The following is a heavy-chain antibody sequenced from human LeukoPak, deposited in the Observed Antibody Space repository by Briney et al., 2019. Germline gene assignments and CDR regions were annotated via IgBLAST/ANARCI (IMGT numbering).Heavy chain of an antibody. Sequence: GGSLRLSCAVSGFTFSNAWMSWVRQAPGKGLEWLSRIKSKTDGGTTDYAAPVKGRFTISTDDSKNMVHLQMNSLKTDDTAVYYCTTADRYFDWLSGSYWGQGTLVTVSS. CDR2: IKSKTDGGTT. CDR1: GFTFSNAW. CDR3: TTADRYFDWLSGSY. V-gene: IGHV3-15*01. J-gene: IGHJ4*02. D-gene: IGHD3-9*01.